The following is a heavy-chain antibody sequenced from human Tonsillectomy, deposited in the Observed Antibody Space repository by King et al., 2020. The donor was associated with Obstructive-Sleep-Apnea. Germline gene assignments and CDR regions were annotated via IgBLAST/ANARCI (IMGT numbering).Heavy chain of an antibody. V-gene: IGHV4-59*08. CDR2: IFSDGST. D-gene: IGHD3-10*01. CDR3: ARLVGSRSYYYYYGLDV. CDR1: GGSISSYY. Sequence: VQLQESGPGLVKPSETLSLACSVSGGSISSYYWTWIRQPPGKGLEWIAYIFSDGSTDYNPSLKSRVIISLDTSRKQFSLRLSSVTAADTAVYYCARLVGSRSYYYYYGLDVWGQGTTVTVSS. J-gene: IGHJ6*02.